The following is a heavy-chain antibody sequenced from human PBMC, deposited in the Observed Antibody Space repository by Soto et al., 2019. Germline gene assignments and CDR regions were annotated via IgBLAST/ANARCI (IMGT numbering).Heavy chain of an antibody. CDR1: GGTFSSYA. CDR3: ARGLVLGGYYFDY. V-gene: IGHV1-69*13. D-gene: IGHD2-8*02. Sequence: GASVKVSCKASGGTFSSYAISWVRQAPGQGLEWMGGIIPIFGTANYAQKFQGRVTITADESTSTAYMELSSLRSEDTAVYYCARGLVLGGYYFDYWGQGTLVTVSS. CDR2: IIPIFGTA. J-gene: IGHJ4*02.